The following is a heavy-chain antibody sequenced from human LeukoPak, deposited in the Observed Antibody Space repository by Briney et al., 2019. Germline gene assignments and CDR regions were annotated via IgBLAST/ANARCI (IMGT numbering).Heavy chain of an antibody. V-gene: IGHV4-34*01. CDR3: ARRWNYGRNYYIDV. CDR2: INDSGRI. J-gene: IGHJ6*03. D-gene: IGHD1-7*01. Sequence: SETLSLTCTVYGGSFSNYYWSWIRQPPGKGLELIGEINDSGRINYNPSLMGRVTVSVDTSKNPSSLRLTSLTATDTAVYYCARRWNYGRNYYIDVWGNGATVSVSS. CDR1: GGSFSNYY.